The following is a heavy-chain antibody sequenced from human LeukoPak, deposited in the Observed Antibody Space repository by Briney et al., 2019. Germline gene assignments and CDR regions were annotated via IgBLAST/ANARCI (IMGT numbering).Heavy chain of an antibody. V-gene: IGHV4-39*01. J-gene: IGHJ6*02. Sequence: SETLSLTCTVSGGSISSSSYYWGWIRQPPGKGLEWIGSIYCSGSTYYNPSLKSRVTISVDTSKNQFSLKLSSVTAADTAVYYCASTLKFGLVIAAAGPMDVWGQGTTVTVSS. CDR3: ASTLKFGLVIAAAGPMDV. D-gene: IGHD6-13*01. CDR1: GGSISSSSYY. CDR2: IYCSGST.